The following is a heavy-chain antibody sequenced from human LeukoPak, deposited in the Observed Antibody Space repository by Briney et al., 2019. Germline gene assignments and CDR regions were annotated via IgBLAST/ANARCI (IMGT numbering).Heavy chain of an antibody. Sequence: PSETLSLTCTVSGGSISSYYWSWIRQPPGKGLEWIGYIYYSGSTNYNPSLKSRVTISVDTSKNQFSLKLSSVTAADTAVYYCAREGRSNYYGMDVWGQGTTVTVSS. D-gene: IGHD1-14*01. V-gene: IGHV4-59*01. J-gene: IGHJ6*02. CDR3: AREGRSNYYGMDV. CDR1: GGSISSYY. CDR2: IYYSGST.